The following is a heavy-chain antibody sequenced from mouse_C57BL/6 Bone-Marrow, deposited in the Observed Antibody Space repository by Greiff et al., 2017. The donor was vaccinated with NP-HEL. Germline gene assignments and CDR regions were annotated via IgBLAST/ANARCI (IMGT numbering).Heavy chain of an antibody. CDR1: GYAFTNYL. CDR3: ARERRNYGTVDY. Sequence: QVQLQQSGAELVRPGTSVKVSCKASGYAFTNYLIEWVKQRPGQGLEWIGVINPGSGGTNYNEKFKGKATLTADKSSSTAYMQLSSLTSEDSAVYFCARERRNYGTVDYWGQGTTLTVSS. V-gene: IGHV1-54*01. J-gene: IGHJ2*01. CDR2: INPGSGGT. D-gene: IGHD1-1*01.